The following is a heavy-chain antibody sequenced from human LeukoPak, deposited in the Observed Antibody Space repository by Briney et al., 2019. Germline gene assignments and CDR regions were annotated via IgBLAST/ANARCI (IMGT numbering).Heavy chain of an antibody. Sequence: PSETLSLTCTVSGGSISSYYWSWIRQPPGKGLEWIGYIYYSGSTNYNPSLKSRVTISVDTSKNQFYLKLSSVTAADTAVYYCARDRGGYYDGSGYYSHVGYFGYWGQGPLVTVSS. J-gene: IGHJ4*02. CDR3: ARDRGGYYDGSGYYSHVGYFGY. CDR1: GGSISSYY. V-gene: IGHV4-59*01. CDR2: IYYSGST. D-gene: IGHD3-22*01.